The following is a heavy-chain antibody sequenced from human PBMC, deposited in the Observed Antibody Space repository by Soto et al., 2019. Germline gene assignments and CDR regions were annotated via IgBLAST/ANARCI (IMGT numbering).Heavy chain of an antibody. CDR2: IIPIFGTA. J-gene: IGHJ6*02. Sequence: ASVKVSCKASGGTSSSYAISWVRQAPGQGLEWMGGIIPIFGTANYAQKFQGRVTITADKSTSTAYMELSSLRSEDTAVYYCARGPVGNGMDVWGQGTKVTVYS. D-gene: IGHD1-26*01. V-gene: IGHV1-69*06. CDR1: GGTSSSYA. CDR3: ARGPVGNGMDV.